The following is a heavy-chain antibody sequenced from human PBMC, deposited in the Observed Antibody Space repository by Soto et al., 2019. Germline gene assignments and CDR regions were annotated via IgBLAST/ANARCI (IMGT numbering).Heavy chain of an antibody. CDR1: GFTFSSYS. CDR2: IGSSNSTI. V-gene: IGHV3-48*01. CDR3: ARVGRSSGWYGGYYFDS. D-gene: IGHD6-19*01. J-gene: IGHJ4*02. Sequence: GGSLRLSCAASGFTFSSYSMNWVRQAPGKGLEWVSYIGSSNSTIYYADSVKGRFTISRDNAKNSLYLQMNSLRAEDTAVYYCARVGRSSGWYGGYYFDSWGQGTLVTVSS.